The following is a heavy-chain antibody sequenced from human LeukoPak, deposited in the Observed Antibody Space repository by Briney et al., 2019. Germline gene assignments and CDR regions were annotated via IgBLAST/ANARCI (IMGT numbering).Heavy chain of an antibody. CDR3: ASVDTAMVDYYFDY. J-gene: IGHJ4*02. CDR2: IYPGDSDT. V-gene: IGHV5-51*01. D-gene: IGHD5-18*01. Sequence: GESLKISCKGSGYSFTSYWIGWVRQMPGKGLEWMGIIYPGDSDTRYSPSFQGQVTTSADKSINTAYLQWSSLKASDTAMYYCASVDTAMVDYYFDYRGQGTLVTVSS. CDR1: GYSFTSYW.